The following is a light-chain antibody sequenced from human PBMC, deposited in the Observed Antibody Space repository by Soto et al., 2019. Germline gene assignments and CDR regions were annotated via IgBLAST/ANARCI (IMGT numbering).Light chain of an antibody. J-gene: IGKJ1*01. Sequence: ESELKQSPGTMSLSPGERATLSCRASQSVSSSYLAWYQQKPGQAPRLLIYGASSRATGIPDRFSGSGSGTDFTLTISRLEPEDFAVYYCQQYGSSPPWTFGQGTKVEIK. V-gene: IGKV3-20*01. CDR3: QQYGSSPPWT. CDR2: GAS. CDR1: QSVSSSY.